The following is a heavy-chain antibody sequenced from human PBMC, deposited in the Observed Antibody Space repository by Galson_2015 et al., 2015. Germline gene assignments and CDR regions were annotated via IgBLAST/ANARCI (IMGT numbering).Heavy chain of an antibody. J-gene: IGHJ4*02. V-gene: IGHV3-30*18. CDR2: ISYDGSNK. Sequence: SLRLSCAASGFTFSSYGMHWVRQAPGKGLEWVAVISYDGSNKYYADSVKGRFTISRDNSKNTLYLQMNSLRAEDTAVYYCAKAGIAVAGVIDYWGQGTLVTVSS. CDR1: GFTFSSYG. CDR3: AKAGIAVAGVIDY. D-gene: IGHD6-19*01.